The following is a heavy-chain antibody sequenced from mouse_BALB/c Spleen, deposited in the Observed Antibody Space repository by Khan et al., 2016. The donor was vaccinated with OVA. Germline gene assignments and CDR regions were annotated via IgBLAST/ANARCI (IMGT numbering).Heavy chain of an antibody. CDR2: INPSNGGT. Sequence: QVQLQQSGAELVKPGASVKLSCKASGYTFTSYYMYWVKQRPGQGLEWIGGINPSNGGTNFNEKFKSKATLTVDKSSSTAYMQLSSLTSEDSAVYYCTRRNWDYGYFDVWGAGTTVTVSS. J-gene: IGHJ1*01. D-gene: IGHD4-1*01. CDR1: GYTFTSYY. V-gene: IGHV1S81*02. CDR3: TRRNWDYGYFDV.